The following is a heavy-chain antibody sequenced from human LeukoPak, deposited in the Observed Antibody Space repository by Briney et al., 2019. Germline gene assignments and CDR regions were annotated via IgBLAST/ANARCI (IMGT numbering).Heavy chain of an antibody. CDR2: ITWKSHRT. Sequence: GGSLRLSCAASGFTFDDDTMHWVRQTPGRGLEWVSFITWKSHRTHYADSVRGRFTISRDNAKNSLYLQMNSLRAEDTAVYYCARVRGFSTRDFDYWGQGTLVTVSS. V-gene: IGHV3-43*01. D-gene: IGHD6-13*01. J-gene: IGHJ4*02. CDR3: ARVRGFSTRDFDY. CDR1: GFTFDDDT.